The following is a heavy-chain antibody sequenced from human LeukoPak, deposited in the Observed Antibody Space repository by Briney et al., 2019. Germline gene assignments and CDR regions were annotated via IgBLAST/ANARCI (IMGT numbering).Heavy chain of an antibody. CDR1: GFTFSSYW. J-gene: IGHJ4*02. CDR2: IKQDGSEK. Sequence: GGSLRLSCAASGFTFSSYWMSWGRQAPGKGLEWVAKIKQDGSEKYYVDSVKGRFTISRDNAKNSLYLQMNSLRAEDTAVYYCARHGSGGYFDWPQYWGQGTLVTVSS. D-gene: IGHD3-9*01. V-gene: IGHV3-7*01. CDR3: ARHGSGGYFDWPQY.